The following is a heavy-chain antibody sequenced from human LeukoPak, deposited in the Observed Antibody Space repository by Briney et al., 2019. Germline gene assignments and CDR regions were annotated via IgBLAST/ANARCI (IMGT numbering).Heavy chain of an antibody. J-gene: IGHJ5*02. Sequence: PGGSLRLSCAGSGLTFSTSGMNWVRQAPWEGLELVSLIGTGSSDIYYADSVKGRFTISRDNAKNSLYLQMNSLRVEDTAVYYCARDAHIVVVPAAIQYNWFDPWGQGTLVTVSS. CDR3: ARDAHIVVVPAAIQYNWFDP. CDR1: GLTFSTSG. V-gene: IGHV3-48*01. CDR2: IGTGSSDI. D-gene: IGHD2-2*01.